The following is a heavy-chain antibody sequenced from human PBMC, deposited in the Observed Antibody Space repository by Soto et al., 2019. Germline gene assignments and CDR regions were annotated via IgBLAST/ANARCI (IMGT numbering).Heavy chain of an antibody. D-gene: IGHD2-2*01. CDR3: ARVPAATYYYYYMDV. J-gene: IGHJ6*03. CDR1: GFTFSSYW. Sequence: GGSLRLSCAASGFTFSSYWMSWVRQAPGKGLEWVANIKQDGSEKYYVDSGKGRFTISRDNAKNSLYLQMNSLRAEDTAVYYCARVPAATYYYYYMDVWGKGTTVTVSS. CDR2: IKQDGSEK. V-gene: IGHV3-7*04.